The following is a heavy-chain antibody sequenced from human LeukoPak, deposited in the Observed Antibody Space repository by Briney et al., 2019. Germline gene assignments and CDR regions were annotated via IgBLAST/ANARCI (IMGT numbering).Heavy chain of an antibody. CDR3: ARTARDYYDSSGYYPESY. CDR1: GYTFTSYG. J-gene: IGHJ4*02. V-gene: IGHV1-18*01. Sequence: ASVKVSCKASGYTFTSYGIRWVRQAPGQGLEWMGWISAYNGNTNYAQKLQGRVTMTTDTSTSTAYMELRSLRSDDTAVYYCARTARDYYDSSGYYPESYWGQGTLVTVSS. D-gene: IGHD3-22*01. CDR2: ISAYNGNT.